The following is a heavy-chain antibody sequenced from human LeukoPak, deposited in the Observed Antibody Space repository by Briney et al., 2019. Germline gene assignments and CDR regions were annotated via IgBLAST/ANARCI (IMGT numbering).Heavy chain of an antibody. CDR1: GYSFTSHW. Sequence: PGESLKISCKGSGYSFTSHWIGWVRQMPGKGLEWMGIIYPGDSDTRYSPSFQGQVTISADKSISTAYLQWSGLKASDIAMYYCARQIAGYCSGGSCYPDYWGQGTLVTVSS. D-gene: IGHD2-15*01. CDR3: ARQIAGYCSGGSCYPDY. V-gene: IGHV5-51*01. J-gene: IGHJ4*02. CDR2: IYPGDSDT.